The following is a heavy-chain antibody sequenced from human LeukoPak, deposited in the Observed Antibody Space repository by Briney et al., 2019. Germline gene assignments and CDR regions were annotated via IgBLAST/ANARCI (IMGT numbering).Heavy chain of an antibody. Sequence: SGPTLVNPTQTLTLTCTFSGFSLNTRGVGVGWIRQPPGRALEWLALIYWDDGRRYSPSLKSRLTITKDTSKNQVVLTMTNMDPVDTATYFCAHRKNYYDSSVFDNWGQGTLVTVSS. CDR3: AHRKNYYDSSVFDN. CDR2: IYWDDGR. D-gene: IGHD3-22*01. CDR1: GFSLNTRGVG. V-gene: IGHV2-5*02. J-gene: IGHJ4*02.